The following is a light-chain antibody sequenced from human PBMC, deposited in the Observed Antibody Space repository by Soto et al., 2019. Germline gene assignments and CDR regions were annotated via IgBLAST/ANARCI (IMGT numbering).Light chain of an antibody. CDR2: DNN. CDR3: QSYDNSLSGSHVI. CDR1: SSNIGAGYD. V-gene: IGLV1-40*01. Sequence: VLTQPPSVSGAPGQRVTISCTGSSSNIGAGYDVHWYQQLPDTDPKLLIYDNNSRPSGGPGRFSASKSGTSASLAITGLQAEDEGDYYCQSYDNSLSGSHVIFGGGTKLTVL. J-gene: IGLJ2*01.